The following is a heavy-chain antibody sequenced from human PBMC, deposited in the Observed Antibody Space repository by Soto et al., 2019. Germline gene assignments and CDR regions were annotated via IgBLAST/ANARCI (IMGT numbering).Heavy chain of an antibody. CDR1: GYTFTSYA. J-gene: IGHJ6*02. Sequence: ASVKVSCKASGYTFTSYAMHWVRQAPGQRLEWMGWINAGNGNTKYSQKFQGRVTITRDTSASTAYMELSSLRSEDTAVYYCARDGITAFKMDVWGQGTTVTVSS. CDR2: INAGNGNT. D-gene: IGHD1-20*01. V-gene: IGHV1-3*01. CDR3: ARDGITAFKMDV.